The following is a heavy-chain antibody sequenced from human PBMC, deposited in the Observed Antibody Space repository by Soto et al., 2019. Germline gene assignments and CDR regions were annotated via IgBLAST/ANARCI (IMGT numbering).Heavy chain of an antibody. CDR1: GYTFTSYD. D-gene: IGHD1-7*01. J-gene: IGHJ3*02. V-gene: IGHV1-8*01. CDR3: ATLTRTWALDI. Sequence: ASVKVSCKASGYTFTSYDINWVRQATGQGLEWMGWMNPNSGDTVYSQKFQGRVTMTRNTSISTAYMELSSLRSEDTAVYYCATLTRTWALDIWGQGTMVTVSS. CDR2: MNPNSGDT.